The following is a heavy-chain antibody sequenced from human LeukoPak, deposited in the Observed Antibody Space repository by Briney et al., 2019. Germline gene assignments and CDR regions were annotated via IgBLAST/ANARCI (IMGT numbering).Heavy chain of an antibody. D-gene: IGHD2-2*01. CDR2: IYYSGST. J-gene: IGHJ5*02. V-gene: IGHV4-39*07. Sequence: SETLSLTCTVSGGSISSSSYYWGWIRQPPGKGLEWIGNIYYSGSTYYNPSLKSRVTMSVDTSKNQFSLKLTSVTAADTAVYYCARLVPAATPGGDWFDPWGQGTLVTVSS. CDR3: ARLVPAATPGGDWFDP. CDR1: GGSISSSSYY.